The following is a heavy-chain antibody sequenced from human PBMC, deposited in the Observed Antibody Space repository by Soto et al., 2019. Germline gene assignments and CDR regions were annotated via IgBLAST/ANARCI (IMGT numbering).Heavy chain of an antibody. D-gene: IGHD3-3*01. CDR2: IYYSGST. Sequence: SETLSLTCTVSGGSISSSSYYWGWIRQPPGKGLEWIGSIYYSGSTYYNPSLKSRVTISVDTSKNQFSLKLSSVTAADTAVYYCAGNPVLRFLEWLLYWFDPWGQGTLVTVSS. V-gene: IGHV4-39*01. CDR3: AGNPVLRFLEWLLYWFDP. J-gene: IGHJ5*02. CDR1: GGSISSSSYY.